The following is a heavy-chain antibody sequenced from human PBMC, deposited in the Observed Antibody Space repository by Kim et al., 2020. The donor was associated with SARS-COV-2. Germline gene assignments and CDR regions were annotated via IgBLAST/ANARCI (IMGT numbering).Heavy chain of an antibody. CDR2: ISTDTETP. J-gene: IGHJ6*02. D-gene: IGHD2-21*01. CDR1: EYTFTDYP. CDR3: ARGVVVAGSYSGMDV. Sequence: ASVKVSCKASEYTFTDYPINWVRQAPGQGLEWMGWISTDTETPAYAQGFTGRFVFSLDTSVSTSYLQINNLEAADTAIYFCARGVVVAGSYSGMDVWGQGTTVTLS. V-gene: IGHV7-4-1*02.